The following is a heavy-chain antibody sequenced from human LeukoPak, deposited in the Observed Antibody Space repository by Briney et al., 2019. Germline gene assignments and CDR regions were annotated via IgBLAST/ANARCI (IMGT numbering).Heavy chain of an antibody. Sequence: ASVKVSCKASGYTFTGYYMHWVRQAPGQGLEWMGWINPNSGGTNYAQKFQGRVTMTRDTSISTAYMEPSRLRSDDTAVYYCARDTLDYGGNPYYFDYWGQGTLVTVSS. CDR3: ARDTLDYGGNPYYFDY. CDR1: GYTFTGYY. CDR2: INPNSGGT. J-gene: IGHJ4*02. D-gene: IGHD4-23*01. V-gene: IGHV1-2*02.